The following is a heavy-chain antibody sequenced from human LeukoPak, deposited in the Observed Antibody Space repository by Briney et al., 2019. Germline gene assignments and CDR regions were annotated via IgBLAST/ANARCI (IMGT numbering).Heavy chain of an antibody. J-gene: IGHJ4*02. V-gene: IGHV3-30*03. CDR1: GFAFSGFD. CDR3: AGDRATSYFDY. Sequence: PGKSLRLSCAASGFAFSGFDMNWVRQAPGKGLEGVAMISKDGRNEYCVESVTGRATISRDNSKNTLYLQMNSLRAEDTAVYYCAGDRATSYFDYWGQGALVTISS. CDR2: ISKDGRNE. D-gene: IGHD1-26*01.